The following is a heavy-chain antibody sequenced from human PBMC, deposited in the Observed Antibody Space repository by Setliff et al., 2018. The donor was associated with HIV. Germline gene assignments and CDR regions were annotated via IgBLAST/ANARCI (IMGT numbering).Heavy chain of an antibody. V-gene: IGHV4-31*03. CDR3: ARVPSVETILFDS. CDR1: GGSISSGGYY. CDR2: ISYSGGT. D-gene: IGHD2-2*02. Sequence: SETLSLTCTVSGGSISSGGYYWSWIRQHPGKGLEWIGYISYSGGTYYKPSLKSRVTISVDTSKNQLSLKLSSVTAADTSVYYCARVPSVETILFDSWGQGTLVTVSS. J-gene: IGHJ4*02.